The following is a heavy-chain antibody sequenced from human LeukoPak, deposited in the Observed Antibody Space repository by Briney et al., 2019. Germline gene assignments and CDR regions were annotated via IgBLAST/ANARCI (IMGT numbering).Heavy chain of an antibody. J-gene: IGHJ4*02. Sequence: ASVKVSCKASGYTFTGYYMHWARQAPGQGLEWMGWINPNSGGTNYAQKFQGRVTMTRDTSISTAYMELSRLRSDDTAVYYCASLTAGSSFGFDYWGQGTLVTVSS. CDR1: GYTFTGYY. D-gene: IGHD6-13*01. V-gene: IGHV1-2*02. CDR3: ASLTAGSSFGFDY. CDR2: INPNSGGT.